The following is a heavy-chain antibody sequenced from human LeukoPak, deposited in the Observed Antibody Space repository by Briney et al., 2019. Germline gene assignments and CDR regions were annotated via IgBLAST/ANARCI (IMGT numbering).Heavy chain of an antibody. CDR3: ARLPGSGELDY. CDR2: IYYSGST. CDR1: GGSISSSSYY. Sequence: SETLSLTCTVSGGSISSSSYYWGWIRQPPGKGLEWIGSIYYSGSTYYNPSLKSRVTISVDTSKNQFSLKLSSVTAADTAVYYCARLPGSGELDYWGQGTLVTVSS. D-gene: IGHD7-27*01. J-gene: IGHJ4*02. V-gene: IGHV4-39*07.